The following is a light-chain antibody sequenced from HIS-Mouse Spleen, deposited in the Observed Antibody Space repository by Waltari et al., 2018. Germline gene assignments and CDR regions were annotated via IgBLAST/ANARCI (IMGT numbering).Light chain of an antibody. CDR2: DVS. J-gene: IGLJ1*01. Sequence: SALTQPASVSGSPGQSITISCTGTSRTVGGYHYVSWYQQQPVKAPKLMIYDVSNRPSGVSNRFSGSKSGNTASLTISGLQAEDEADYYCSSYTSSSFYVFGTGTKVTVL. V-gene: IGLV2-14*03. CDR1: SRTVGGYHY. CDR3: SSYTSSSFYV.